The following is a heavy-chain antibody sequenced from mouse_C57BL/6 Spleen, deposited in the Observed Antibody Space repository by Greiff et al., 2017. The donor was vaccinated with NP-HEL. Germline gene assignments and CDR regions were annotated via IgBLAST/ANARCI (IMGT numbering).Heavy chain of an antibody. CDR1: GYAFSSSW. J-gene: IGHJ2*01. V-gene: IGHV1-82*01. CDR3: ARGPLDGYYDY. Sequence: VQVVESGPELVKPGASVKISCKASGYAFSSSWMNWVKQRPGKGLEWIGRIYPGDGDTNYNGKFKGKATLTADKSSSTAYMQLSSLTSEDSAVYFCARGPLDGYYDYWGQGTTLTVSS. D-gene: IGHD2-3*01. CDR2: IYPGDGDT.